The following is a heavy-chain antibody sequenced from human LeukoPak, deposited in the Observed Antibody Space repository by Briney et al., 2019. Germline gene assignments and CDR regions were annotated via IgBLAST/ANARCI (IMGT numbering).Heavy chain of an antibody. CDR3: ARSSGPRHYYGMGV. Sequence: SSETLSLTCTVSGGSISSYYWSWVRQPPGKGLEWIGYIYYSGSTNYNPSLKSRVTISVDTSKNQFSLKLSSVTAADTAVYYCARSSGPRHYYGMGVWGQGTTVTVSS. V-gene: IGHV4-59*01. CDR1: GGSISSYY. CDR2: IYYSGST. D-gene: IGHD2-15*01. J-gene: IGHJ6*02.